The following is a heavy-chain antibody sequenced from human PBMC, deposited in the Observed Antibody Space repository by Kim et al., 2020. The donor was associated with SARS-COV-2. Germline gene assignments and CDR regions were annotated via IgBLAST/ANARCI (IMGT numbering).Heavy chain of an antibody. J-gene: IGHJ6*02. CDR2: SRNKANDYTT. CDR1: GFDFNDHY. D-gene: IGHD6-19*01. Sequence: GGSLRLSCAASGFDFNDHYMDWIRQTAGKGLEWVGRSRNKANDYTTFYAPSVIGRFTISRDDSKKLLFLQMTSLKTEDTALYYCARGTAYSSGWSDYYFGMDAWGQGTTVTVS. V-gene: IGHV3-72*01. CDR3: ARGTAYSSGWSDYYFGMDA.